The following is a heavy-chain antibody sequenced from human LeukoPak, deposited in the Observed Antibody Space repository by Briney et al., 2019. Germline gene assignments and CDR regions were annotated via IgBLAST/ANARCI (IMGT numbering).Heavy chain of an antibody. V-gene: IGHV1-46*01. J-gene: IGHJ5*02. CDR2: INPSGGST. CDR1: GGTFSSYA. D-gene: IGHD4-23*01. Sequence: ASVKVSCKASGGTFSSYAISWVRQAPGQGLEWMGIINPSGGSTSYAQKFQGRVTMTRDMSKSTHYMELSSLRSEDTAVYYCARDNSVEDTAWWFDPWGQGTLVTVSS. CDR3: ARDNSVEDTAWWFDP.